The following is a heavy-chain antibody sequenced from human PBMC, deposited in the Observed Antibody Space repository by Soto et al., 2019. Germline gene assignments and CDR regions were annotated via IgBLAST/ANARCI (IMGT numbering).Heavy chain of an antibody. CDR2: ISGSGGST. CDR1: GFTFSSYA. CDR3: AKDRTTVTTGNYYYYMDV. V-gene: IGHV3-23*01. D-gene: IGHD4-4*01. J-gene: IGHJ6*03. Sequence: EVQLLESGGGLVQPGGSLRLSCAASGFTFSSYAMSWVRQAPGKGLEWVSAISGSGGSTYYADSVKGRFTISRDNSKNTLYLQMNSLISEDTAAYYCAKDRTTVTTGNYYYYMDVWGKGTTVTVSS.